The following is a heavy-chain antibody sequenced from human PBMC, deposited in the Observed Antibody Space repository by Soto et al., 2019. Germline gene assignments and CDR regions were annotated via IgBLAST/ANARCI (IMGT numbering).Heavy chain of an antibody. CDR3: ARQGYSSGWYPPARSSGFDP. J-gene: IGHJ5*02. Sequence: PSETLSLTCTVPGGSISSSSYHWGWIRQPPGKGLEWIGSIYYSGSTYYNPSLKSRVTISVDTSKNQFSLKLSSVTAADTAVYYCARQGYSSGWYPPARSSGFDPWGQGTLVTVSS. CDR1: GGSISSSSYH. CDR2: IYYSGST. V-gene: IGHV4-39*01. D-gene: IGHD6-19*01.